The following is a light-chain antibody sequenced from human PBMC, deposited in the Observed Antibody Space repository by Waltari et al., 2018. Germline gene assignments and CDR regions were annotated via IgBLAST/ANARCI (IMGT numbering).Light chain of an antibody. CDR2: GAS. CDR3: QQYNEWPYT. V-gene: IGKV3-15*01. Sequence: EIVMIQSPATLSVSPGERVTLYCSASQSVRNNVAWYQQTFGQAPRLLIYGASSRSTGVPPRFGGSWSGTEFTLTITSLQSEDFAVYYCQQYNEWPYTFGQGTKLEI. CDR1: QSVRNN. J-gene: IGKJ2*01.